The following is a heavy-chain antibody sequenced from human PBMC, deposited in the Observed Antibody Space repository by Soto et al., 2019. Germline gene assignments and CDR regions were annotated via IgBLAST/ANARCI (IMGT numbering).Heavy chain of an antibody. CDR3: ARGVGFGYYYYHMDL. Sequence: SETLSLTCTVSGDSVTSVSDYWSWIRQPPGKGLEWIGYIYYSGSADYNPSLGSRVTISIDTSKNQFSLKLASVTAADTAVYYCARGVGFGYYYYHMDLWGQGTTVTVSS. J-gene: IGHJ6*02. D-gene: IGHD3-10*01. CDR1: GDSVTSVSDY. V-gene: IGHV4-61*01. CDR2: IYYSGSA.